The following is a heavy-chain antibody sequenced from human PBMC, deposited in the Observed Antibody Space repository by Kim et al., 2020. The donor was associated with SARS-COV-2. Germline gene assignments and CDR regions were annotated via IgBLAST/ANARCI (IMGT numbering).Heavy chain of an antibody. J-gene: IGHJ6*02. CDR2: INPNSGGT. CDR3: ARKVPIAVAGDYYYGMDV. V-gene: IGHV1-2*02. Sequence: ASVKVSCKASGYTFTGYYMHWVRQAPGQGLEWMGWINPNSGGTNYAQKFQGRVTMTRDTSISTAYMELSRLRSDDTAVYYCARKVPIAVAGDYYYGMDVWGQGTTVTVSS. CDR1: GYTFTGYY. D-gene: IGHD6-19*01.